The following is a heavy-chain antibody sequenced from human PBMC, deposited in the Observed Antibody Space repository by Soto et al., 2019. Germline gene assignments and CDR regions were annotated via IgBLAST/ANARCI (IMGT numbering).Heavy chain of an antibody. V-gene: IGHV2-5*02. CDR1: GFSLSTRDVG. J-gene: IGHJ4*02. D-gene: IGHD2-2*01. CDR2: VYWDDSK. Sequence: QITLNESGPTLVKPTQTLTLTCTFSGFSLSTRDVGVGWIRQPPGEALEWLGVVYWDDSKTYSPSLESRLTITQDTSTNQVVLRMTKMDPVDTATYYCAHCRGGVASFWGQGTLVTVSS. CDR3: AHCRGGVASF.